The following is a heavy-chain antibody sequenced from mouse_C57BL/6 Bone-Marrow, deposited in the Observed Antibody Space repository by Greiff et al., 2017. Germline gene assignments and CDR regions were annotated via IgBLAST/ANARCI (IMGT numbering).Heavy chain of an antibody. Sequence: EVQGVESGGDLVKPGGSLKLSCAASGFTFSSYGMSWVRQTPDKRLEWVATISSGGSYTYYPDSVKGRFTISRDNAKNTLYLQMSSLKSEDTAMYYCARPTGYRGQGTTLTVSS. V-gene: IGHV5-6*01. CDR3: ARPTGY. CDR1: GFTFSSYG. J-gene: IGHJ2*01. CDR2: ISSGGSYT.